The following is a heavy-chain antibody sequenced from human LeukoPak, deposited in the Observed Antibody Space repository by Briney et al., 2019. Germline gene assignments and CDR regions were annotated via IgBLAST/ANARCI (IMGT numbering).Heavy chain of an antibody. V-gene: IGHV4-30-2*01. CDR2: IYHSGST. J-gene: IGHJ5*02. CDR1: GGSISSGGYS. D-gene: IGHD3-3*01. CDR3: ARAYYDFWSGGFNWFDP. Sequence: SETLSLTCAVSGGSISSGGYSWSWIRQPPGKGLEWIGYIYHSGSTYYNPSLKSRVTISVDRSKNQFSLKLSSVTAADTAVYYCARAYYDFWSGGFNWFDPWGQGTLVTVSS.